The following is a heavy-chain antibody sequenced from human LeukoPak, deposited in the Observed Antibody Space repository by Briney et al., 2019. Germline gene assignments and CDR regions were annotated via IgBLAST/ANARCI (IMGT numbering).Heavy chain of an antibody. CDR3: TKKRTTSVTDWFDP. J-gene: IGHJ5*02. CDR2: ISGIGTTT. D-gene: IGHD4-17*01. V-gene: IGHV3-23*01. CDR1: GFTFSSYS. Sequence: PGGSLRLSCAASGFTFSSYSMNWVRQAPGKGLEWVSVISGIGTTTYYADSVKGRFTISRDNSKNTLFLQMNSLRVEDTATYYCTKKRTTSVTDWFDPWGQGTLVTVSS.